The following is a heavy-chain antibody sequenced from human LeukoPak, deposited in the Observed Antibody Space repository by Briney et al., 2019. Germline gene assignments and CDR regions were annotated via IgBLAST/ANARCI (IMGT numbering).Heavy chain of an antibody. CDR1: GGSISGYY. CDR2: VYTTRTT. Sequence: SETLSLTCTVSGGSISGYYWTWVRQPAGKGLEWIGRVYTTRTTNFNPSLKSRLSMSVDASKKQLYMTLNYVTAADTAVYFYATASGAGGFLHRWGQGILVTVSS. V-gene: IGHV4-4*07. D-gene: IGHD1-26*01. J-gene: IGHJ4*02. CDR3: ATASGAGGFLHR.